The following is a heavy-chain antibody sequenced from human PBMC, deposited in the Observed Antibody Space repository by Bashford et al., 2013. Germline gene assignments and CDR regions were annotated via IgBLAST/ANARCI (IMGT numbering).Heavy chain of an antibody. D-gene: IGHD3-22*01. CDR3: ARHGHSPHSFDSREYYRRPLYSFDY. Sequence: SETLSLTCTVSGTSVSSSYWSWIRQPPGKGLEWIGFFYYTGSSNYNPSLKSRVTISMDTSQNQFSLKLSSVTAADTAVYYCARHGHSPHSFDSREYYRRPLYSFDYWGQGTLVTVSS. CDR1: GTSVSSSY. V-gene: IGHV4-59*08. J-gene: IGHJ4*02. CDR2: FYYTGSS.